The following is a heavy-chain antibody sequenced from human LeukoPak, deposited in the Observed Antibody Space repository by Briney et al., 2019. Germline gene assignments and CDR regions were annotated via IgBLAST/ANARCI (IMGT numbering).Heavy chain of an antibody. CDR3: ARDSAAGDY. CDR2: IYYSGST. Sequence: SETLSLTCTVSGGSISTYYWSWIRQPPGKGLEWIGYIYYSGSTNYNPSLKSRVTISVDTSKNQFSLKLSSVTAEDTAVYYCARDSAAGDYWGQGTLVTVSS. D-gene: IGHD6-13*01. CDR1: GGSISTYY. V-gene: IGHV4-59*01. J-gene: IGHJ4*02.